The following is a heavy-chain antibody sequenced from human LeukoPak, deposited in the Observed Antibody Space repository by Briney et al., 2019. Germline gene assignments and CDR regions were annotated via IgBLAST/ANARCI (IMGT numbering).Heavy chain of an antibody. Sequence: SETLSLTCTVSGGSISSSSYYWGWIRQPPGKGLEWIGSIYYSGSTYYNPSLKSRVTISVDTSKNQFSLKLSSVTAADTAVYYCARQPSSGRYFDYWGQGTLVTVSS. CDR1: GGSISSSSYY. CDR3: ARQPSSGRYFDY. CDR2: IYYSGST. V-gene: IGHV4-39*01. J-gene: IGHJ4*02. D-gene: IGHD3-22*01.